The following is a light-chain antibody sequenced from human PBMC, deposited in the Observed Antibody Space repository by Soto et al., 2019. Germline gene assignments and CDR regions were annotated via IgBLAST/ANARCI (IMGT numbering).Light chain of an antibody. CDR1: QNVDKF. CDR2: DSS. J-gene: IGKJ5*01. CDR3: QQRKNWPPIT. V-gene: IGKV3-11*01. Sequence: EIELTQSPATLSLSPGETATLSCRASQNVDKFLAWYQQRPGQPPRLLIFDSSNRATGVPVRFSGSGSGTVFTLTLGSREPEDSAVYYCQQRKNWPPITFGQGTRLEIK.